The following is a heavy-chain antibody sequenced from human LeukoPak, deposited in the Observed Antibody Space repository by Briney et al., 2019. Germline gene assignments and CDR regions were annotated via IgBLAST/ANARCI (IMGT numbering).Heavy chain of an antibody. D-gene: IGHD6-19*01. Sequence: SGTLSLTCTVSGGSISSYYWSWIRQPPGKGLEWIGYIYNSGSTKYNPSLKSRVTMSMDTSKNQFSLKLSSVTAADTAVYYCARGGWYSDYWGQGTLVTVSS. J-gene: IGHJ4*02. CDR2: IYNSGST. V-gene: IGHV4-59*01. CDR3: ARGGWYSDY. CDR1: GGSISSYY.